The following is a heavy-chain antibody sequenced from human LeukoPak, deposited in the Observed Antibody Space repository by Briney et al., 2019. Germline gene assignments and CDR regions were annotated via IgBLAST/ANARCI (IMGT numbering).Heavy chain of an antibody. CDR2: ISGNGVGT. V-gene: IGHV3-23*01. Sequence: PGGSLRLSCAASGFAFRSYGMSWVRQAAGKGLEWVSAISGNGVGTYYADSVKGRFTISRDNSKNTLYLQMNSLRAEDTALYYCAKSGATTLLGYYFDYWGQGTLVTVSS. J-gene: IGHJ4*02. CDR3: AKSGATTLLGYYFDY. D-gene: IGHD1-26*01. CDR1: GFAFRSYG.